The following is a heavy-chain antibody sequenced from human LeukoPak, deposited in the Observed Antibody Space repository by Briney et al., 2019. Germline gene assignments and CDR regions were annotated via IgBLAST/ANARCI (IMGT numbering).Heavy chain of an antibody. CDR3: ASTVTSPYYYYGMDV. D-gene: IGHD4-17*01. V-gene: IGHV3-66*01. Sequence: GGSLRLSCAASGFTVSSNYMSWVRQAPGKGLEWVSVIYSGGSTYYADSVKGRFTISRDNSKNTLYLQMNSLRAEDTAVYYCASTVTSPYYYYGMDVWGQGTTVTVSS. CDR1: GFTVSSNY. J-gene: IGHJ6*02. CDR2: IYSGGST.